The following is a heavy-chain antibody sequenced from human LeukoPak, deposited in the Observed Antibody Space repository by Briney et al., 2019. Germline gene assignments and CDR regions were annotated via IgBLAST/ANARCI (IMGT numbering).Heavy chain of an antibody. V-gene: IGHV1-18*01. CDR3: ARDNVDIVATVHINGLYGMDV. J-gene: IGHJ6*02. D-gene: IGHD5-12*01. CDR2: ISAYNGNT. CDR1: GYTFTSYG. Sequence: GASVKVSCKASGYTFTSYGISWVRQAPGQGLEWMGWISAYNGNTDYAQKLQGRVTMTTDTSTSTAYMELRSLRSDDTAVYYCARDNVDIVATVHINGLYGMDVWGQGTTVTVSS.